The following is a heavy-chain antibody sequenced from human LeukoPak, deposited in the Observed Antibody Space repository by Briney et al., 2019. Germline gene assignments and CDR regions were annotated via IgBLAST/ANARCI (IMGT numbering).Heavy chain of an antibody. J-gene: IGHJ6*02. CDR1: GFTFSSYS. CDR3: ARRNAMDV. CDR2: INRDGSER. V-gene: IGHV3-7*03. Sequence: GESLRLSCAASGFTFSSYSMNWVRQAPGKGLEWVANINRDGSERYYVDSVKGRFTISRDDAKSSLYLQMNSLRAEDTAVYYCARRNAMDVWGQGTTVIVFS.